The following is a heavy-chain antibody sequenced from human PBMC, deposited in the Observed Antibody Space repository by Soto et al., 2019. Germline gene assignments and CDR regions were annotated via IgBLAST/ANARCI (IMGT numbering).Heavy chain of an antibody. CDR1: GFTFSSYA. V-gene: IGHV3-23*01. CDR2: ISGSGGST. D-gene: IGHD1-26*01. Sequence: GSLRLSCAASGFTFSSYAMSWVRQAPGKGLEWVSAISGSGGSTYYADSVKGRFTISRDNSKNTLYLQMSSLRAEDTAVYYCAKGLYSGSYFDYWGQGTLVTVSS. J-gene: IGHJ4*02. CDR3: AKGLYSGSYFDY.